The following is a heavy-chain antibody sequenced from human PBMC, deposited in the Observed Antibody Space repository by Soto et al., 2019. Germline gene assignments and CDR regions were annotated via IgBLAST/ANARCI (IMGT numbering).Heavy chain of an antibody. CDR2: IYHSGST. D-gene: IGHD3-9*01. CDR1: GGSISSGGYS. Sequence: SETLSLTCAVSGGSISSGGYSWSWIRQPPGKGLEWIGYIYHSGSTYYNPSLKSRVTISVDRSKNQFSLKLSSVTAADTAVYYCARVRTVRYFDRHSERTFDYWGQGTLVTVSS. CDR3: ARVRTVRYFDRHSERTFDY. V-gene: IGHV4-30-2*01. J-gene: IGHJ4*02.